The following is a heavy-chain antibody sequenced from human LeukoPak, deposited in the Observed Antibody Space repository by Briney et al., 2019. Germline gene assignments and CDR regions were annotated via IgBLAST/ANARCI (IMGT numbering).Heavy chain of an antibody. CDR1: GFTFSDSA. D-gene: IGHD3-9*01. CDR3: TTSFDWLLDN. V-gene: IGHV3-73*01. J-gene: IGHJ4*02. Sequence: GGSLKLSCAASGFTFSDSAIHWVRQASGKGLEWVGRIRTKPNNYATSYAASVAGRFALSRDDSKNTAYLQMNSLKTEDTAVYYCTTSFDWLLDNWGQGTLVTVSS. CDR2: IRTKPNNYAT.